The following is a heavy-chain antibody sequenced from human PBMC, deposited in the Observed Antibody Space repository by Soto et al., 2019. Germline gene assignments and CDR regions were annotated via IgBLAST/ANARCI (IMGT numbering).Heavy chain of an antibody. CDR2: ISYDGSNK. Sequence: GGSLRLSCAASGFTFSSYGMHWVRQAPGKGLEWVAVISYDGSNKYYADSVKGRFTISRDNSKNTLYLQMNSLRAEDTAVYYCAKDPFYYDSSGYSYWFDPWGQGT. CDR3: AKDPFYYDSSGYSYWFDP. CDR1: GFTFSSYG. V-gene: IGHV3-30*18. D-gene: IGHD3-22*01. J-gene: IGHJ5*02.